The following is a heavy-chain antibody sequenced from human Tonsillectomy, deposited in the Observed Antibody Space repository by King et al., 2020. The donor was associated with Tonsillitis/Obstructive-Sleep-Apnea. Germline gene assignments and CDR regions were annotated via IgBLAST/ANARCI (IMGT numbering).Heavy chain of an antibody. CDR2: ISYDGSNK. D-gene: IGHD3-3*01. V-gene: IGHV3-30*04. J-gene: IGHJ4*02. CDR1: GFTFSSYA. Sequence: VQLVESGGGVVQPGRSLRLSCAASGFTFSSYAMHWVRQAPGKGLEWVAVISYDGSNKYYAESVEGRFTISRNNSKKPLYLQMNSLRAEDTAMYYCARGTFDFWRGYYPTVYFDYWGQGTLVTVSS. CDR3: ARGTFDFWRGYYPTVYFDY.